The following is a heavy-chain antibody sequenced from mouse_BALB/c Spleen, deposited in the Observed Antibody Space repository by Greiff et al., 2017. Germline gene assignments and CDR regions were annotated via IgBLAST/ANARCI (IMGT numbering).Heavy chain of an antibody. Sequence: VQLKQSGPGLVQPSQSLSITCTVSGFSLTSYGVHWVRQSPGKGLEWLGVIWSGGSTDYNAAFISRLSISKDNSKSQVFFKMNSLQANDTAIYYCATYYYGRAFAYWGQGTLVTVSA. V-gene: IGHV2-2*02. J-gene: IGHJ3*01. CDR2: IWSGGST. D-gene: IGHD1-1*01. CDR1: GFSLTSYG. CDR3: ATYYYGRAFAY.